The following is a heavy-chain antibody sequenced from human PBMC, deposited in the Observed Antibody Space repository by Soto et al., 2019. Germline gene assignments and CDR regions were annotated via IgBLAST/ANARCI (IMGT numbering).Heavy chain of an antibody. D-gene: IGHD6-6*01. CDR2: MQDSGST. Sequence: QVQLQESGPGLVKPSETLSLTCTVSGASISSYYWNWIRQPPGKGLESIGYMQDSGSTSYNTSLKRRVTTSVDTSSNQLSLQLTSVTAADTAVYYCAAPPRYCRQGIMVTVSS. CDR1: GASISSYY. V-gene: IGHV4-59*01. J-gene: IGHJ4*02. CDR3: AAPPRY.